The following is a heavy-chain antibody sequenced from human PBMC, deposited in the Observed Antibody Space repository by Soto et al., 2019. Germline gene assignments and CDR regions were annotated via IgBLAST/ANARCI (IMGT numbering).Heavy chain of an antibody. CDR3: ASSNIVVVVAATRQDAFDI. V-gene: IGHV4-39*01. CDR2: IYYSGST. J-gene: IGHJ3*02. D-gene: IGHD2-15*01. Sequence: PSETLSLTCTVSGGSISSSSYYWGWIRQPPGKGLEWIGSIYYSGSTYYNPSLKSRVTIPVDTSKNQFSLKLSSVTAADTAVYYCASSNIVVVVAATRQDAFDIWGQGTMVTVSS. CDR1: GGSISSSSYY.